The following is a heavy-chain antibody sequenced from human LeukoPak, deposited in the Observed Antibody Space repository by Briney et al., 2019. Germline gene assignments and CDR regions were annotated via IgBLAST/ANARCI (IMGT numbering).Heavy chain of an antibody. D-gene: IGHD2-15*01. CDR3: AKNKGDVVVD. J-gene: IGHJ4*02. CDR2: MNPNSGNT. CDR1: GYTFTSYD. V-gene: IGHV1-8*01. Sequence: ASVKVSCKASGYTFTSYDINWVRQATGQGLEWMGWMNPNSGNTGYVQKFQGRVTMTRNTSISTAYMELSSLRSEDTAVYYCAKNKGDVVVDWGQGTLVTVSS.